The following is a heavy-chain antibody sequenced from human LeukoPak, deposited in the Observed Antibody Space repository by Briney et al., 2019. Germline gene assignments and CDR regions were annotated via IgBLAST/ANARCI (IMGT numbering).Heavy chain of an antibody. CDR2: ISGNAGTI. CDR1: GFTFNQYG. V-gene: IGHV3-23*01. CDR3: VKRLGDPAAFDY. D-gene: IGHD6-25*01. J-gene: IGHJ4*02. Sequence: GGSLRLSCTASGFTFNQYGMSWVRQAPGKGPEWVAGISGNAGTINYAAPVKGRFTISRENSKSTLFLDMNSLRDDDTAVYYCVKRLGDPAAFDYWGQGTLATISS.